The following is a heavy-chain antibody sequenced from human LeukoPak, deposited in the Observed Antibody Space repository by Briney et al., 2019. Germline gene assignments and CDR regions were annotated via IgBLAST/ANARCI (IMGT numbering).Heavy chain of an antibody. V-gene: IGHV4-59*08. D-gene: IGHD3-9*01. CDR2: IYYSGST. CDR1: GGSISSYY. Sequence: PSETLSLTCTVSGGSISSYYWSWIRQPPGKGLGWIGYIYYSGSTNYNPSLKRRVTISVDTSKNQFSLKLSSVTAADTAVYYCARGGYYDTLFTWGQGTLVTVSS. CDR3: ARGGYYDTLFT. J-gene: IGHJ4*02.